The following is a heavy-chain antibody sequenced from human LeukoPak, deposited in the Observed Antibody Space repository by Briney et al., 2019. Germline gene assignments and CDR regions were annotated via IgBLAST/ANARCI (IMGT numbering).Heavy chain of an antibody. D-gene: IGHD5-12*01. Sequence: SETLSLTCTLSGGSTSTYYWSWMRQPPGKGLEWIGYICHSGSTNYNPSLKSRVTISVDTSKNQFSLKLSSVTAADTAVYYCARGGGYASPIGYWGQGALVTVSS. CDR2: ICHSGST. CDR3: ARGGGYASPIGY. CDR1: GGSTSTYY. V-gene: IGHV4-59*01. J-gene: IGHJ4*02.